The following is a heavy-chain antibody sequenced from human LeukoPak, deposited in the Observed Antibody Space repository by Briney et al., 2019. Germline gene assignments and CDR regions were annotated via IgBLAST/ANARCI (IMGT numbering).Heavy chain of an antibody. Sequence: GASVKVSCKASGYTFTSYAMHWVRQAPGQRLEWMGWINAGNGNTKYSQNFQGRVTIIRDTSATTAYMELSSLRSEDTAVYYCARDVYGSGRGYFDYWGQGTLVTVSS. D-gene: IGHD3-10*01. J-gene: IGHJ4*02. CDR2: INAGNGNT. CDR3: ARDVYGSGRGYFDY. V-gene: IGHV1-3*01. CDR1: GYTFTSYA.